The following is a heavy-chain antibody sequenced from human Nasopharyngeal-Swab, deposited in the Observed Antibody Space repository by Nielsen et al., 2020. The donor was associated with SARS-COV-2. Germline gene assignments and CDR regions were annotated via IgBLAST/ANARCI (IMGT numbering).Heavy chain of an antibody. CDR2: IKQDGSEK. CDR1: GFTFSSYW. CDR3: ARVFGWELLRDGFDY. J-gene: IGHJ4*02. V-gene: IGHV3-7*01. Sequence: ETLSLTCAASGFTFSSYWMSWVRQAPGKGLEWVANIKQDGSEKYYVDSVKGRFTISRDNAKNSLYLQMNSLRAEDTAVYYCARVFGWELLRDGFDYWGQGTLVTVSS. D-gene: IGHD1-26*01.